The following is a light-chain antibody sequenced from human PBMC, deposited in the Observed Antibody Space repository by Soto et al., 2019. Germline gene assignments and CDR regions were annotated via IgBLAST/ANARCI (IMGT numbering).Light chain of an antibody. J-gene: IGKJ2*01. V-gene: IGKV3-15*01. Sequence: EIVMTQSPATLSVSPGERATLSCRASQSVSSNLAWYQQKPGQAPRLLIYGASTRATGIPARFSGSGSGTEFTLTISSLQSEDFALYYCQQYNNWPPYTFGHGNKLEIK. CDR1: QSVSSN. CDR2: GAS. CDR3: QQYNNWPPYT.